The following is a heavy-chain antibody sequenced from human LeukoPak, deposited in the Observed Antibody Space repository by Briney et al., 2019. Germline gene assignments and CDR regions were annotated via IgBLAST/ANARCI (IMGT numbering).Heavy chain of an antibody. CDR2: IYSTGST. J-gene: IGHJ3*01. D-gene: IGHD3-10*01. CDR1: GGSISSYY. Sequence: PSETLSLTCTVSGGSISSYYWSWIRQPAGEGLEWIGHIYSTGSTNYNPSLKSRVTLSVDRSKNQFSLRLNSVTAADTAVYYCARDRGTWHAFDFWGQGTVVTVSS. V-gene: IGHV4-4*07. CDR3: ARDRGTWHAFDF.